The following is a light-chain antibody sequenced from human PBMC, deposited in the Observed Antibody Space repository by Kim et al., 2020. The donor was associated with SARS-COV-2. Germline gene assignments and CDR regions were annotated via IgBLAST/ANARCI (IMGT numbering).Light chain of an antibody. J-gene: IGLJ2*01. CDR2: EDK. V-gene: IGLV3-1*01. Sequence: SYELTQPPSVSVSPGQTASITCSGHNVGDRSASWYQQKPGQSPVVVMYEDKKRPSGIPERFSGSNSGNTATLTISGTQAMDEADYYCQAWDASTVVFGGGTQLTVL. CDR3: QAWDASTVV. CDR1: NVGDRS.